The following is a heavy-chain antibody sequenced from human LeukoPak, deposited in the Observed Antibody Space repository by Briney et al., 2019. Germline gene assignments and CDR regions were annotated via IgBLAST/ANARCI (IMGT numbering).Heavy chain of an antibody. Sequence: SETLSLTCTVSGVSISSYYWSWIRQPAGKGLEWIGRIHTSGSTNYNPSLKSRVTMSVDTSKNQFSLKLSSVTAADTAVYYCARAGFGELLGAFDYWGQGTLVTVSS. CDR1: GVSISSYY. J-gene: IGHJ4*02. CDR3: ARAGFGELLGAFDY. CDR2: IHTSGST. V-gene: IGHV4-4*07. D-gene: IGHD3-10*01.